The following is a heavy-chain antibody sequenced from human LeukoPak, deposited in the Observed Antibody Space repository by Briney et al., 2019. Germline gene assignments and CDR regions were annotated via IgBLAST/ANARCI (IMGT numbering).Heavy chain of an antibody. CDR2: ISGSAHKI. D-gene: IGHD5-18*01. J-gene: IGHJ4*02. CDR3: AGRITGYSSGYVF. CDR1: GFTFSNYA. V-gene: IGHV3-23*01. Sequence: PGGSLRLSCVGSGFTFSNYAMSWVRQAPGKGLDWVSVISGSAHKIRYADSVRGRFTISRDNSENTVYLQMNNLRGEGTAIYYCAGRITGYSSGYVFWGQGTLVTVSS.